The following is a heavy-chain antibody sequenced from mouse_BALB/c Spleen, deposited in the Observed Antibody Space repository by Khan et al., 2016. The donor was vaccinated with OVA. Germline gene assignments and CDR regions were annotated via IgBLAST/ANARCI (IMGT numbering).Heavy chain of an antibody. CDR2: ISTYYGDA. J-gene: IGHJ3*01. CDR1: GYTFTDFT. V-gene: IGHV1S137*01. Sequence: QIQLVQSGAELVRPGVSVKISCKGSGYTFTDFTLHWVKQSHAMSLEWIGVISTYYGDATYNQRFKDKATMTVDKSSRPAYMELARLTAEDSAIYDCTRGGGGNRFAYWGQGTLVTVSA. CDR3: TRGGGGNRFAY.